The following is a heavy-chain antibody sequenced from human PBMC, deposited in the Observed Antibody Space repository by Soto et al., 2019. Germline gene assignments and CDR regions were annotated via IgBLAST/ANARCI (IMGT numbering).Heavy chain of an antibody. D-gene: IGHD5-18*01. CDR3: ARVEPSDNTWFDY. CDR2: INSDGSST. J-gene: IGHJ4*02. Sequence: EVQLVESGGGLVQPGGSLRLSCAASGFTFSSYWMHWVRQAPGKGLVWVSRINSDGSSTNYVDSVKGRFTISRDNAKNTLYLQMNSLRAEDTAVYYCARVEPSDNTWFDYWGQGTLVTVSS. CDR1: GFTFSSYW. V-gene: IGHV3-74*01.